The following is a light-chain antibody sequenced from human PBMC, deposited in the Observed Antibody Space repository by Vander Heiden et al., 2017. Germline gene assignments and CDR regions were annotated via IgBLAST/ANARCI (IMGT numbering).Light chain of an antibody. J-gene: IGLJ3*02. CDR2: DVS. CDR1: SSDVGGYNY. Sequence: QSALTQPRSVSGSPGQSVTISCTGTSSDVGGYNYVSWYQQHPGKAPKLMIYDVSKRPSGVPDRFSGSKSGNTASLTISGLQAEDEADYYCCSYAGSYTCWVIGGGTKLTVL. CDR3: CSYAGSYTCWV. V-gene: IGLV2-11*01.